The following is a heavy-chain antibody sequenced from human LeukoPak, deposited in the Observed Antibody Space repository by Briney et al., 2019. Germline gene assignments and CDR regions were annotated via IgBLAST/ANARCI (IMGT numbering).Heavy chain of an antibody. D-gene: IGHD2-21*02. CDR3: AKDSWGGDSYDY. V-gene: IGHV3-43*02. CDR1: GFTFDDYA. Sequence: GGSLRLYCAASGFTFDDYAMHWVRQAPGKGLEWVSLISGDGGSTYYADSVKGRFTISRDNSKNSLYLHMNSLRTEDTALYYCAKDSWGGDSYDYWGQGTLVTVSS. J-gene: IGHJ4*02. CDR2: ISGDGGST.